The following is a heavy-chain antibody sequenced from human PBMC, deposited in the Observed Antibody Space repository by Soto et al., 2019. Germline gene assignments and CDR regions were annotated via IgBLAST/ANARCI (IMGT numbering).Heavy chain of an antibody. CDR1: GFIFSNAW. Sequence: WGSLRLSCTTSGFIFSNAWMSWVRQAPGKGLEWVGRIKRITDGGTTDYAAPVKGRFTISRDDSKSTLYLQIHSLKTEDTAVYYCTLYTSAWYWGQGTLVTVSS. J-gene: IGHJ4*02. CDR2: IKRITDGGTT. D-gene: IGHD6-19*01. CDR3: TLYTSAWY. V-gene: IGHV3-15*01.